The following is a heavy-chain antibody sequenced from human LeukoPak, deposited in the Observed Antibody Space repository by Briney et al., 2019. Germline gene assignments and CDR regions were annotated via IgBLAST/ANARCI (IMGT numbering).Heavy chain of an antibody. D-gene: IGHD3-3*01. J-gene: IGHJ2*01. Sequence: GGSLRLSCAASGFTFSSYAMSWVRQAPGKGLEWVSAISGSGGSTYYADSVKGRFTISRDNSKNTLYLQMNSLRAEDTAVYYCAKGEAYDFWSGYPRWYFDLWGRGTLVTVSS. V-gene: IGHV3-23*01. CDR3: AKGEAYDFWSGYPRWYFDL. CDR1: GFTFSSYA. CDR2: ISGSGGST.